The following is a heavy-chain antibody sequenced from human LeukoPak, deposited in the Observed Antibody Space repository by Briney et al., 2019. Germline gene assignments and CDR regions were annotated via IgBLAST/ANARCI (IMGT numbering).Heavy chain of an antibody. CDR2: IYSGGST. CDR3: ARDEGDSSGYYLDY. D-gene: IGHD3-22*01. V-gene: IGHV3-66*01. Sequence: GGSLRLSCAASGFTVSSNYMSWVRQAPGKGLEWVSVIYSGGSTYYADSVKGRFTISRDNSKNTLYLQMNSLRAEDTAVYYCARDEGDSSGYYLDYWGQGTLVTVSS. CDR1: GFTVSSNY. J-gene: IGHJ4*02.